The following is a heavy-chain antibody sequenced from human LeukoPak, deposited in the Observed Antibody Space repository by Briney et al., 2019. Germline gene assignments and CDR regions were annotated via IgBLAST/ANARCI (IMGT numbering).Heavy chain of an antibody. Sequence: ASVKVSCKASGYTFTGYYMHWVRQAPGQGLEWMGWINPNSGGTNYAQKFQGRVTMTRDTSISTAYMELSRLRSDDTAVYYCARGTTMIVVVKAYFDYWGQGTLVTVSS. CDR1: GYTFTGYY. CDR2: INPNSGGT. CDR3: ARGTTMIVVVKAYFDY. D-gene: IGHD3-22*01. V-gene: IGHV1-2*02. J-gene: IGHJ4*02.